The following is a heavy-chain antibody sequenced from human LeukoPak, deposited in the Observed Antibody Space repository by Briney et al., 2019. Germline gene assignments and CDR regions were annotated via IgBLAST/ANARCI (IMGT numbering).Heavy chain of an antibody. CDR3: ARAVLRYFDWSSASNFDY. V-gene: IGHV1-2*02. CDR1: GYTFTAYY. D-gene: IGHD3-9*01. Sequence: VASVNVSCKASGYTFTAYYMHWVRQAPGQGLEWMGWINPNSGGTNYAQKFQGRVTMTRDTSISTAYMELSRLRSDDTAVYYCARAVLRYFDWSSASNFDYWGQGTLVTVSS. J-gene: IGHJ4*02. CDR2: INPNSGGT.